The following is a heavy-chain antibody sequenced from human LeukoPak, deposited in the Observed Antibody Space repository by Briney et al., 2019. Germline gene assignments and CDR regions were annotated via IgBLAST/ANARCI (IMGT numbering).Heavy chain of an antibody. V-gene: IGHV1-18*01. CDR3: ARDWAAGYDYVWGSYPPVDP. D-gene: IGHD3-16*02. Sequence: ASVKVSCKASGYTFTSYGISWVRQAPGQGLEWMGWISAYNGNTNYAQKLQGRVTMTTDTPTSTAYMELSRLRSDDTAVYYCARDWAAGYDYVWGSYPPVDPWGQGTLVTVSS. J-gene: IGHJ5*02. CDR1: GYTFTSYG. CDR2: ISAYNGNT.